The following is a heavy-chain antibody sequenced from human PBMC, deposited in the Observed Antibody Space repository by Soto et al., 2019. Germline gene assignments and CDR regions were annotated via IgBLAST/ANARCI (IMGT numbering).Heavy chain of an antibody. CDR2: IIPIFGTA. D-gene: IGHD6-19*01. Sequence: QVQLVQSGAEVKKPGSSVKVSCKASGGTFSSYAISWVRQAPGQGLEWMGGIIPIFGTANYAQKFQGRVTITADESTRTAYMELSSLRSEDTAVYYCAREDIAVAGTVSRAFDIWGQGTMVTVSS. CDR1: GGTFSSYA. J-gene: IGHJ3*02. V-gene: IGHV1-69*12. CDR3: AREDIAVAGTVSRAFDI.